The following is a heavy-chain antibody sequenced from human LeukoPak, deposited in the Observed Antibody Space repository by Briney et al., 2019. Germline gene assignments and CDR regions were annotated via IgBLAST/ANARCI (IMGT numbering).Heavy chain of an antibody. CDR3: AKDLSYTSGASDH. Sequence: PGGSLRLSCAASGFTFSNYAMNWVRQAPGRGLEWVSTITDDGYNTYSADSVKGRITFSRDNSKNTLSLQLRSLRAEDTAVYYCAKDLSYTSGASDHWGQGTLVTVSS. CDR1: GFTFSNYA. V-gene: IGHV3-23*01. CDR2: ITDDGYNT. D-gene: IGHD6-19*01. J-gene: IGHJ4*02.